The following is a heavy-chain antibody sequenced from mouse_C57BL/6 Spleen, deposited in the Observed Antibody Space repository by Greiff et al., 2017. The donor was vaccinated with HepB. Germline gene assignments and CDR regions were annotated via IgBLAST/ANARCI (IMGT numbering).Heavy chain of an antibody. CDR3: ARGVVATDYFGD. CDR1: GYTFTDYY. D-gene: IGHD1-1*01. CDR2: INPNNGCT. V-gene: IGHV1-26*01. Sequence: EVKLMESGPELVKPGASVKISCKASGYTFTDYYMNWVKQSPGKGLEWIGDINPNNGCTSYNQKFKGKATLTVDKSSSTAYMELSSLTSEDSAVYYCARGVVATDYFGDWGQGTTLTVST. J-gene: IGHJ2*01.